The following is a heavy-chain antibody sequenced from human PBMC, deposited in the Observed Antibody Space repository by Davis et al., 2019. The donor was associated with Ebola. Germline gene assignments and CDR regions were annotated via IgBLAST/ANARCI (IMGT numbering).Heavy chain of an antibody. CDR1: GGSISSYY. V-gene: IGHV4-59*12. CDR2: IYYSGST. J-gene: IGHJ5*02. Sequence: MPSETLSLTCTVSGGSISSYYWNWIRQPPGKGLEWIGYIYYSGSTNYNPSLKSRVTISVDTSKNQFSLKLSSVTAADTAVYYCARGRYYYGSGRGGWFDPWGQGTLVTVSS. CDR3: ARGRYYYGSGRGGWFDP. D-gene: IGHD3-10*01.